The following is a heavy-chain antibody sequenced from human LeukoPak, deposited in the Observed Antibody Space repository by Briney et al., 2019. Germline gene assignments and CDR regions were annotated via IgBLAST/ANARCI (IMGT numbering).Heavy chain of an antibody. CDR2: ISAYNGNT. CDR1: GYTFTSYG. Sequence: GASVKVSCKASGYTFTSYGISWVRQAPGQGLEWMGWISAYNGNTNYAQKLQGRVTMTTDTSTSTAYMELRSLRSDDTAVYYCARADSITMVRGVISPDYWGQGTLVTVSS. CDR3: ARADSITMVRGVISPDY. J-gene: IGHJ4*02. D-gene: IGHD3-10*01. V-gene: IGHV1-18*01.